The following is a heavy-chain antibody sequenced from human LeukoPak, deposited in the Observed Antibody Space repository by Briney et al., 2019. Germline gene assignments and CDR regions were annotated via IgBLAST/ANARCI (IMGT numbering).Heavy chain of an antibody. V-gene: IGHV3-30*18. CDR2: ISYDGSNK. D-gene: IGHD6-19*01. J-gene: IGHJ1*01. CDR1: GFTFSSYG. CDR3: AKEVVGVSSSGLPVRGYFQH. Sequence: GGSLRLSCAASGFTFSSYGIHWVRQAPGKGLEWVAVISYDGSNKYYADSVKGRFTISRDNSKNTLYLQMNSLRAEDTAVYYCAKEVVGVSSSGLPVRGYFQHWGQGTLVTVSS.